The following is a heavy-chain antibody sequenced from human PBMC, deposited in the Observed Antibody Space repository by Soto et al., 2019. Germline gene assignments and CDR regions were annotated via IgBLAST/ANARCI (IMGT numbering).Heavy chain of an antibody. Sequence: QVQLVQSGAEEKKPGASVKVSCKASGYTFTNYAMHWVRQAPGQRLEWMGWINAGNVNTNNSQKFQSRVTITRDTSASTAYMELSSLRAEDTAVYYCARVSGYYLPDYWGQGTLVTVPS. CDR1: GYTFTNYA. J-gene: IGHJ4*02. V-gene: IGHV1-3*05. CDR2: INAGNVNT. D-gene: IGHD6-25*01. CDR3: ARVSGYYLPDY.